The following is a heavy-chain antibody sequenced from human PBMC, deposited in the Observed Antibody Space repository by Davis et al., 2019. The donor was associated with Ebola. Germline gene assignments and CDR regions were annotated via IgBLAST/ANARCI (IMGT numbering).Heavy chain of an antibody. CDR3: VRRGDGYNYHFDS. V-gene: IGHV5-51*01. D-gene: IGHD5-24*01. CDR2: IDPRDSET. Sequence: GESLKISCKISGYSFTSYWIGWVRQMPGKGLEWMGIIDPRDSETRYSPSLQGQVTFSVDKANSTAYLQWSSLKASDTAMYYCVRRGDGYNYHFDSWGQGTRVTVSS. CDR1: GYSFTSYW. J-gene: IGHJ4*02.